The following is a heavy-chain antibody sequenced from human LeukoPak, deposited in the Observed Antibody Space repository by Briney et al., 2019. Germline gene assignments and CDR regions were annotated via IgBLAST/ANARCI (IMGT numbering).Heavy chain of an antibody. CDR3: ARASSGYGFYSNY. Sequence: PGGSLRLSCAASGFNFSTYTMNWVRQAPGKGLEWGSYITSSSNSIYYADSVKGGFTISRDNAKNSLYLQMDSLRAEDTAVYYCARASSGYGFYSNYWGQGTLVTVSS. CDR1: GFNFSTYT. CDR2: ITSSSNSI. J-gene: IGHJ4*02. V-gene: IGHV3-48*01. D-gene: IGHD3-22*01.